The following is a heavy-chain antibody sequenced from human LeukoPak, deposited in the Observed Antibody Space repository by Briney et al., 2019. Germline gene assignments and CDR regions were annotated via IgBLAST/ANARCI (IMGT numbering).Heavy chain of an antibody. J-gene: IGHJ4*02. V-gene: IGHV4-39*07. Sequence: PSETLSLTCTVSGGSISSSSYYWGWIRQPPGKGLEWIGSIYYSGSTYYNPPLKSRVTISVDTSKNQFSLKLSSVTAADTAVYYCARVDSSGCDYWGQGTLVTVSS. D-gene: IGHD6-19*01. CDR1: GGSISSSSYY. CDR3: ARVDSSGCDY. CDR2: IYYSGST.